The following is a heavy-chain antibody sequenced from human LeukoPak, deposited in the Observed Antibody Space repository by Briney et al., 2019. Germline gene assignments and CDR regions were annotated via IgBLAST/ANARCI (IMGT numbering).Heavy chain of an antibody. D-gene: IGHD5-18*01. CDR3: ASRPRGYSYGYSLLRFDP. CDR2: IYYSGST. V-gene: IGHV4-59*12. J-gene: IGHJ5*02. CDR1: GGSISSYY. Sequence: PSETLSLTCTVSGGSISSYYWSWIRQPPGKGLEWIGYIYYSGSTNYNPSLKSRVTISVDTSKNQFSLKLSSVTAADTAVYYCASRPRGYSYGYSLLRFDPWGQGTLVTVSS.